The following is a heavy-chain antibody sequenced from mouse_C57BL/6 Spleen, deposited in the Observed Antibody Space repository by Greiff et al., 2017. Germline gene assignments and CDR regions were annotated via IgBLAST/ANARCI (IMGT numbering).Heavy chain of an antibody. CDR3: ASIEGFAY. CDR1: GYTFTSYT. J-gene: IGHJ3*01. Sequence: QVQLKESGAELARPGASVKMSCKASGYTFTSYTMHWVKQRPGQGLEWIGYINPSSGYTKYNQKFKDKATLTADKSSSTAYMQLSSLTSEDSAVYYCASIEGFAYWGQGTLVTVSA. CDR2: INPSSGYT. V-gene: IGHV1-4*01.